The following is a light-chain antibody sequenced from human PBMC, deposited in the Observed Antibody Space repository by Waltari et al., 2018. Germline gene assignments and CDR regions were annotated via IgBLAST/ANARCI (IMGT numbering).Light chain of an antibody. CDR2: SAY. CDR3: QQYGSSFPWT. J-gene: IGKJ1*01. V-gene: IGKV3-20*01. CDR1: QSISDYY. Sequence: EIVLTQSPGTLSLSPGDRATLSCRASQSISDYYLAWYRQKTGQAPRLLIYSAYYRATGVPDRCSGSGCGTDFTLTISRRVPEDFAVYYCQQYGSSFPWTFGQGTKVEI.